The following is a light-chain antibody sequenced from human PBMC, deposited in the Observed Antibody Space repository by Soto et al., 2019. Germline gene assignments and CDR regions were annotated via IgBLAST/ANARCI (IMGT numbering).Light chain of an antibody. J-gene: IGKJ4*01. CDR3: QQRSNWPLLT. Sequence: EIVLTQSPATLSLSPGERATLSCRASQSVSSYLAWYQQKPGQAPRLLIYDASNRATGIPARFSGSGSGTDFTLTISRLEPEDFAVYFCQQRSNWPLLTFGGGTRVEI. V-gene: IGKV3-11*01. CDR2: DAS. CDR1: QSVSSY.